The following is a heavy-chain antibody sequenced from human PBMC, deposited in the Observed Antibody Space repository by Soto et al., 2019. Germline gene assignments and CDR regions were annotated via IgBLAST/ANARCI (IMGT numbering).Heavy chain of an antibody. CDR1: GFTFSRHG. D-gene: IGHD1-26*01. Sequence: PGGSLRLSCAASGFTFSRHGMHWVRQAPGKGLEWVAVVSFDGNYKYYGDSVKGRLTISRDNSRNTVSLQLNCLRVEDSAMDYCAKESAGADTPFLDYGGQGTQVNVSS. CDR3: AKESAGADTPFLDY. CDR2: VSFDGNYK. J-gene: IGHJ4*02. V-gene: IGHV3-30*18.